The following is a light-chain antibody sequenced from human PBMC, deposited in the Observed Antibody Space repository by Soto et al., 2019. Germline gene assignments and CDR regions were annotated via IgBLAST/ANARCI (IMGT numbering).Light chain of an antibody. CDR2: GNS. Sequence: QSVLTQPPSVSGAPGQRVTISRTGRSSNIGAGYDVHWYQQLPGTAPKRLIYGNSNRPSGVPDRFPGSKSGASASLAITGLQAEDEADYYCQSYDSSLSGSYVFGTGTKLTVL. V-gene: IGLV1-40*01. J-gene: IGLJ1*01. CDR1: SSNIGAGYD. CDR3: QSYDSSLSGSYV.